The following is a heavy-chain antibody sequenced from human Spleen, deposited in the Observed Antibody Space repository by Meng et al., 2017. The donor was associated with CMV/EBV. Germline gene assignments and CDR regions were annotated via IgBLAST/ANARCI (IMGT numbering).Heavy chain of an antibody. J-gene: IGHJ4*02. Sequence: GFTFSSYDISWVRQAPGKGLQWVSAISGSGDNTFYADSVKGRFTISRDNSKNTLYLRMNSLRAEDTAVYYCAKGYCSNTSCFKGFDYWGQGTLVTVSS. CDR2: ISGSGDNT. CDR1: GFTFSSYD. CDR3: AKGYCSNTSCFKGFDY. V-gene: IGHV3-23*01. D-gene: IGHD2-2*01.